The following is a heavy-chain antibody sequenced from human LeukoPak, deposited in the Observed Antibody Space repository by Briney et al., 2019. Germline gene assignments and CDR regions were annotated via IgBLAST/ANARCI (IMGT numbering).Heavy chain of an antibody. Sequence: SETLSLTCSVSRGSITGHYWSWVRQPPGKGPEWLGYVHSSGTTSYNPSLKSRVTISADTSKNQFSLKMTSLTTADTGVYYRAALGDNNSWNNFWGQGTLVTVSS. CDR3: AALGDNNSWNNF. CDR1: RGSITGHY. V-gene: IGHV4-59*11. J-gene: IGHJ4*02. CDR2: VHSSGTT. D-gene: IGHD1/OR15-1a*01.